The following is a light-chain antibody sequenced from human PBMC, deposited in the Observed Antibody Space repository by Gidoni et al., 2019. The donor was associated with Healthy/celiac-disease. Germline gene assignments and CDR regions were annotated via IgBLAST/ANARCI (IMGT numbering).Light chain of an antibody. CDR3: KQYYSTPT. CDR1: QSVLYSSNNKNY. CDR2: WAS. J-gene: IGKJ5*01. Sequence: DIVLTQSPDSLAVSLGERATINCKSSQSVLYSSNNKNYLAWYQQKPGQPPKLLIYWASTRESGVPDRFSGSGSGTDFTLTISSLQAEDVAVYYCKQYYSTPTFXQXTRLEIK. V-gene: IGKV4-1*01.